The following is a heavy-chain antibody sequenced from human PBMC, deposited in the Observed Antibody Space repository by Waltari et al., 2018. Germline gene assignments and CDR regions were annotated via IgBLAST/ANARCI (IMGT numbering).Heavy chain of an antibody. D-gene: IGHD2-15*01. J-gene: IGHJ3*01. CDR1: GYTFTGYY. CDR2: INPNSGGT. Sequence: QVQLVQSGAEVKKPGASVKVSCKASGYTFTGYYMHWVRQAPGQGLEWMGRINPNSGGTNYAQKFQGRVTMTRDTSISTAYMELSRLRSDDTAVYYCAKDSHSNRISLGWWGATWGQGTMVTVSS. CDR3: AKDSHSNRISLGWWGAT. V-gene: IGHV1-2*06.